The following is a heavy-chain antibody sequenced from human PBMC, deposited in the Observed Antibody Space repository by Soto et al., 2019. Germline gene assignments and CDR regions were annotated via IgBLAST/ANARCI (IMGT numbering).Heavy chain of an antibody. J-gene: IGHJ6*02. CDR3: AKDRLDYDFWSGYDIGMDV. CDR2: IKQDGSEK. D-gene: IGHD3-3*01. CDR1: GLSFSIYW. Sequence: GGSLRLSCAASGLSFSIYWMSWVRQAPGKGLEWVANIKQDGSEKDYVDSVKGRFTISRDNAKNTLYLQMNSLRAEDTAVYYCAKDRLDYDFWSGYDIGMDVWGQGTTVTVSS. V-gene: IGHV3-7*03.